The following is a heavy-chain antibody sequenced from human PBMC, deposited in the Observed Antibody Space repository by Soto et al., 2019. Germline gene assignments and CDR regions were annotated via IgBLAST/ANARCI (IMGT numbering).Heavy chain of an antibody. V-gene: IGHV1-46*03. Sequence: ASLKVSCKASGYTFTSYYIHWVRQAPGQGLEWMGIINPSGGSTTYAQKFQGRVTMTRDTSTSTVYMELSSVRSEDTAVYYCTRAPSYGAFDIWGQGTMVT. CDR1: GYTFTSYY. CDR2: INPSGGST. CDR3: TRAPSYGAFDI. J-gene: IGHJ3*02. D-gene: IGHD4-17*01.